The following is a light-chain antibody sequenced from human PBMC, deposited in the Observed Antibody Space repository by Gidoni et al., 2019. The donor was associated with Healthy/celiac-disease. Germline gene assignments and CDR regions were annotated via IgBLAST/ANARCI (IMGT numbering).Light chain of an antibody. Sequence: EIVLTQSPATLSLSPGERATLSCSASQSVSSYLAWYQQKPGQAPRLLIYDASNRATGIPARFSGSGSGTDFTLTISSLEPEDFAVYYCQQRSNWPLLTFXGXTKVXIK. CDR1: QSVSSY. J-gene: IGKJ4*01. V-gene: IGKV3-11*01. CDR2: DAS. CDR3: QQRSNWPLLT.